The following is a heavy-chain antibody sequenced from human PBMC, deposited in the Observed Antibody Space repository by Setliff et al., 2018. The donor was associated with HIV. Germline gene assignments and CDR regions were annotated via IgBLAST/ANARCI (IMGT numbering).Heavy chain of an antibody. V-gene: IGHV3-7*03. CDR1: GFTFSGHW. Sequence: GGSLRLSCAASGFTFSGHWMTWVRQAPGKGLESVANINQLGSERYYVDSVKGRFTISRDNAKNSLHLQMNSLRAEDTALYYCVTVGDYDSSGYYRYWGQGTLVTVSS. CDR3: VTVGDYDSSGYYRY. J-gene: IGHJ4*02. CDR2: INQLGSER. D-gene: IGHD3-22*01.